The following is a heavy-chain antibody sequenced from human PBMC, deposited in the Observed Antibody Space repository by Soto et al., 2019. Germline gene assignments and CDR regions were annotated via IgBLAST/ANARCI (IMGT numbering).Heavy chain of an antibody. J-gene: IGHJ5*02. D-gene: IGHD3-10*01. CDR1: GFTFTSYA. V-gene: IGHV3-23*01. Sequence: GGSLRLSCAASGFTFTSYAMSWVRQAPGKGLEWVSAISGSGGSTYYADSVKGRFTISRDNSKNTLYLQMNSLRAEDTAVYYCAGGIMITMPRWFDPWGQGTLVTVSS. CDR3: AGGIMITMPRWFDP. CDR2: ISGSGGST.